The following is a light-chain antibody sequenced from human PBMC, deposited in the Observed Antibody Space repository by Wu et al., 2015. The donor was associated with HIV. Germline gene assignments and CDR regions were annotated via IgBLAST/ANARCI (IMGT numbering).Light chain of an antibody. V-gene: IGKV3-15*01. Sequence: ETVMTQSPATLSVSPGERATLSCRASQSVSSNLAWYQQRPGQAPRLLIHGASTRASGIAARFNGSGSGTEFTLTISSLQSEDFAVYYCHQYNNWPRSFG. CDR1: QSVSSN. CDR3: HQYNNWPRS. CDR2: GAS. J-gene: IGKJ1*01.